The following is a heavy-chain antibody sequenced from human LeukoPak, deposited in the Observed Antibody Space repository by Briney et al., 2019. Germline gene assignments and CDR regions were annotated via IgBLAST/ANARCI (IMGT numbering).Heavy chain of an antibody. CDR1: GVSISSSYY. J-gene: IGHJ4*02. CDR3: ARLLGDDY. D-gene: IGHD3-16*01. V-gene: IGHV4-39*01. CDR2: ISYSGST. Sequence: SETLSLTCTVSGVSISSSYYWGWIRQPPGKGLEWIGSISYSGSTYYNPSLKSRVTISVDTSKNQFPLKLSSVTAADTAVYYCARLLGDDYWGQGTLVTVSS.